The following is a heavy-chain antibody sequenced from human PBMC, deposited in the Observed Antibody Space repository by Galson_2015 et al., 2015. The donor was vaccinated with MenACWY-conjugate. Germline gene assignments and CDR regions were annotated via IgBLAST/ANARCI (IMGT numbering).Heavy chain of an antibody. D-gene: IGHD3-10*01. CDR1: GFTFSSYA. CDR3: AGTNHYGSGSYPTEFDY. V-gene: IGHV3-30*04. CDR2: ISYDGSNK. Sequence: LRLSCAASGFTFSSYAMHWVRQAPGKGLEWVAVISYDGSNKYYADSVKGRLTISRDNSKNTLYLQMNSLTAEDTAVYYCAGTNHYGSGSYPTEFDYWGQGTLVTVSA. J-gene: IGHJ4*02.